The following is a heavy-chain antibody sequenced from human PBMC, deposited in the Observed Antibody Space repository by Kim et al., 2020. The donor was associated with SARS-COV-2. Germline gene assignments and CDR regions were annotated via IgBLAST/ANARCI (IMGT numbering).Heavy chain of an antibody. V-gene: IGHV3-53*01. Sequence: GGSLRLSCAASGFTVSSNYMSWVRQAPGKGLEWVSVIYSGGSTYYADSVKGRFTISRDNSKNTLYLQMNSLRAEDTAVYYCAGTYSNYDGGSLRVWGQGTTVTVSS. D-gene: IGHD4-4*01. CDR3: AGTYSNYDGGSLRV. J-gene: IGHJ6*02. CDR1: GFTVSSNY. CDR2: IYSGGST.